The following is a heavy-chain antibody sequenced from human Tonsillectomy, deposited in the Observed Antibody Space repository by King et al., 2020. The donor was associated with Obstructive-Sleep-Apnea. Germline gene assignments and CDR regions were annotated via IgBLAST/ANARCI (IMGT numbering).Heavy chain of an antibody. CDR3: AKDQNTWEYDSSAYYGVLDAFDI. D-gene: IGHD3-22*01. CDR1: GFTFSSYG. V-gene: IGHV3-30*02. J-gene: IGHJ3*02. CDR2: IRYDGSKK. Sequence: VQLVQSGGGVVQPGGSLRLSCAASGFTFSSYGIHWVRQAPGKGLEWVAFIRYDGSKKYYADSVKGRFTISRDNSKNTLYLQMNSLRAEDTAVYYCAKDQNTWEYDSSAYYGVLDAFDIWGQGTMVTVSS.